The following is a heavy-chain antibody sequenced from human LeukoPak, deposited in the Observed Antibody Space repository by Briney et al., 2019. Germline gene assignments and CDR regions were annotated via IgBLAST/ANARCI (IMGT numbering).Heavy chain of an antibody. CDR3: ARLLTHYYGSGTQYNWFDP. Sequence: GGSLRLSCAASGFTFSSYEMNWVRQAPGKGLEWVSYISSSGSTIYYADSVKGRFTISRDNAKNSLYLQMNSLRAEDTAVYYCARLLTHYYGSGTQYNWFDPWGQGTLVTVSS. J-gene: IGHJ5*02. CDR2: ISSSGSTI. V-gene: IGHV3-48*03. D-gene: IGHD3-10*01. CDR1: GFTFSSYE.